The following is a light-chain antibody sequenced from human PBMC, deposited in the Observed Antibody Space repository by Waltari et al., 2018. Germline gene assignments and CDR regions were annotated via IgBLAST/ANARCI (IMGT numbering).Light chain of an antibody. Sequence: QSALTQPTSVYGCVGPSVALSCCVCGGSLCNYNRVSWYQQSPGTAPKLMIYDVTNRPWGGKKRGGWGEWCNRCSGAISGLQAEDEADYFCSAPATSIAWVFGGGTKLTVL. CDR2: DVT. CDR3: SAPATSIAWV. J-gene: IGLJ3*02. CDR1: GGSLCNYNR. V-gene: IGLV2-18*02.